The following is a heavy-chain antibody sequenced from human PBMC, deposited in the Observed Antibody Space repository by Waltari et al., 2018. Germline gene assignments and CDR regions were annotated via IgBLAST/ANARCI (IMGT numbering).Heavy chain of an antibody. J-gene: IGHJ4*02. D-gene: IGHD3-10*01. V-gene: IGHV4-39*07. CDR2: IYYSGST. CDR3: ARKRNTMVQGVIPDY. CDR1: GGSISSSSYY. Sequence: QLQLQESGPGLVKPSETLSLTCTVSGGSISSSSYYWGWIRQPPGKGLEWIGSIYYSGSTYYNPSLKSRVTISVDTSKNQFSLKLSSVTAADTAVYYCARKRNTMVQGVIPDYWGQGTLVTVSS.